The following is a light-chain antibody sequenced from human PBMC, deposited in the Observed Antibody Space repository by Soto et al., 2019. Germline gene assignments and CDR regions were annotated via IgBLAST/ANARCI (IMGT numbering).Light chain of an antibody. CDR2: DVS. J-gene: IGLJ1*01. CDR1: SSDVGGYTY. CDR3: SSYTTSNTRQIV. V-gene: IGLV2-14*01. Sequence: QSALTQPASVSGSPGQSITISCTGTSSDVGGYTYVSWYQQHPGKAPKFMIYDVSNRPSGVSNRFSGSKSGNTASLTISGLQAEDEADYYCSSYTTSNTRQIVFGTGTK.